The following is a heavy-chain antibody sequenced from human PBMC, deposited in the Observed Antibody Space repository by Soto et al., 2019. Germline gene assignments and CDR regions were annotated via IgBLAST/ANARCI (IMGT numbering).Heavy chain of an antibody. CDR3: ARLAIPYYYGSGSFYGMDV. D-gene: IGHD3-10*01. CDR1: GYSFTSYW. V-gene: IGHV5-51*01. CDR2: IYPGDSNT. J-gene: IGHJ6*02. Sequence: GESLKISCKGSGYSFTSYWIGWVRQMPGKGLEWMGIIYPGDSNTRYSPSLQGQVTISADKSISTAYLQWSSLKASDTAMYYCARLAIPYYYGSGSFYGMDVRGQGTTVTVSS.